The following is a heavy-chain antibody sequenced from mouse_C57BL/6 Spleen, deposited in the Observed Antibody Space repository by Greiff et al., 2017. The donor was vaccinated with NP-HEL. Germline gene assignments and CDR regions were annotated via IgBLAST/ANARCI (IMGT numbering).Heavy chain of an antibody. Sequence: QVQLKQPGTELVKPGASVKLSCKASGYTFTSYWMHWVKQRPGQGLEWIGNINPSNGGTNYNEKFKSKATMTVDKSSSTAYMQLSSLTSEDSAVYDCARGTVVAPDAYWGQGTTLTVSS. V-gene: IGHV1-53*01. CDR1: GYTFTSYW. CDR2: INPSNGGT. CDR3: ARGTVVAPDAY. J-gene: IGHJ2*01. D-gene: IGHD1-1*01.